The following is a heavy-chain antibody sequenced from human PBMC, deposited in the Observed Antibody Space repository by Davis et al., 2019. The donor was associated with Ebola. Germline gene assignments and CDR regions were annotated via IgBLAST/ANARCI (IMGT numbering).Heavy chain of an antibody. V-gene: IGHV2-5*02. D-gene: IGHD3-10*01. CDR2: IYWDDDK. Sequence: SGPTLVKPTQTLTLTCTFSGFSLSTSGVGVGWIRQPPGKALEWLALIYWDDDKRYSPSLKSRLTITKDNSKNQVVLTMTNMDPVDTATYYCAHTRFGFRELLYYFDYWGQGTLVTVSS. J-gene: IGHJ4*02. CDR1: GFSLSTSGVG. CDR3: AHTRFGFRELLYYFDY.